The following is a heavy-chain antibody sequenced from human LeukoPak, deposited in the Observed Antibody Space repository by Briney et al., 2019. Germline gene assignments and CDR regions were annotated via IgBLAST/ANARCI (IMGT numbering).Heavy chain of an antibody. J-gene: IGHJ4*02. CDR1: GGSISSYY. CDR2: IYYSGST. CDR3: ARHALDYGDYVGRIDY. D-gene: IGHD4-17*01. Sequence: SETLSLTRTVSGGSISSYYWSWIRQPPGKGLEWIGYIYYSGSTNYNPSLKSRVTISVDTSKNQFSLKLSSVTAADTAVYYCARHALDYGDYVGRIDYWGQGTLVTVSS. V-gene: IGHV4-59*01.